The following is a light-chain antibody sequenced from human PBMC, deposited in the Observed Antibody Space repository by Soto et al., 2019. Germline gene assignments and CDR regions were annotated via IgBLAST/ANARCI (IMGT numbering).Light chain of an antibody. V-gene: IGKV3-20*01. CDR3: QQYGTSPIT. J-gene: IGKJ5*01. Sequence: ENVLTQSPGTLSLSPGERATLSCRASQTVSSYLTWYQQRPGQAPRLLIYGASKRATGIPDRFSGSGSGTDFTRTISRLEPEDFALYYCQQYGTSPITVGQGTRLEIK. CDR1: QTVSSY. CDR2: GAS.